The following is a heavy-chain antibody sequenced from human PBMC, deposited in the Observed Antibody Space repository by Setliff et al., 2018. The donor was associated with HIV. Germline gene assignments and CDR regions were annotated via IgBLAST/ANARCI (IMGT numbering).Heavy chain of an antibody. V-gene: IGHV4-39*01. J-gene: IGHJ5*02. CDR1: GGSITNYAYY. D-gene: IGHD2-2*01. Sequence: SETLSLTCTVSGGSITNYAYYWAWIRQSPGKGLEWIGNIFHTGFAHYNPSFRSRVTMSVDTSKNQFSLKVSSVTAADTAVYYCARQPVPGGVVVPGDDWVDPWGQGTLVTVSS. CDR2: IFHTGFA. CDR3: ARQPVPGGVVVPGDDWVDP.